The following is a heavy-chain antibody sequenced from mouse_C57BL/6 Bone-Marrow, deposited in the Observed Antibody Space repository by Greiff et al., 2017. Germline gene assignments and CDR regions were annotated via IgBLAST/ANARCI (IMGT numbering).Heavy chain of an antibody. CDR2: IRSKSNNYAT. D-gene: IGHD2-4*01. Sequence: EVKVVESGGGLVQPKGSLKLSCAASGFSFNTYAMHWVRQAPGPGLEWVARIRSKSNNYATYYADSVKDRFTNSREDSESMHYLQMNNLKTEDTAMYYCVRRGRDDDGFAYWGQGTLVTVSA. CDR3: VRRGRDDDGFAY. V-gene: IGHV10-1*01. CDR1: GFSFNTYA. J-gene: IGHJ3*01.